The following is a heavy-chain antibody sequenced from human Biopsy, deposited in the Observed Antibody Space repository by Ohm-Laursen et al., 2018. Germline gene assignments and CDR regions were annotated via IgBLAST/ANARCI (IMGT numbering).Heavy chain of an antibody. J-gene: IGHJ1*01. CDR2: IIPIFGTA. Sequence: EASVKVSCKSSGGTFTNYAISWVRQAPGQGLEWMGGIIPIFGTANYAQKFQGRVTITADESTSTAYMELSSLRSDDTAVYYCARDALGGGSYRFFCWGQGSLVTVSS. CDR1: GGTFTNYA. CDR3: ARDALGGGSYRFFC. V-gene: IGHV1-69*13. D-gene: IGHD1-26*01.